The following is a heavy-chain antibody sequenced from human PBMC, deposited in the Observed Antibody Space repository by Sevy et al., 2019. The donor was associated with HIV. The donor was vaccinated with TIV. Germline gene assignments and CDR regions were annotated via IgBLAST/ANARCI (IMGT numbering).Heavy chain of an antibody. D-gene: IGHD2-2*01. CDR2: ISWNSGSI. CDR1: GFTFDNYA. V-gene: IGHV3-9*01. Sequence: SLRLSCAASGFTFDNYAMHWVRQAPGKGLEWVSGISWNSGSIGYADSVKGRFTISRDNAKNSLYLQMNSLRAEDTALYYCAKGPLPAALGDSGFDYWGQGTLVTVSS. CDR3: AKGPLPAALGDSGFDY. J-gene: IGHJ4*02.